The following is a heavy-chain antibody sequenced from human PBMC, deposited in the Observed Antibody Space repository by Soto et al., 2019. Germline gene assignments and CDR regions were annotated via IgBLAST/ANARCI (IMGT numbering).Heavy chain of an antibody. V-gene: IGHV3-48*02. CDR1: GFTFSTYS. D-gene: IGHD2-8*01. J-gene: IGHJ4*02. Sequence: PGGSLRLSCAASGFTFSTYSINWVRQAPGKGLEWISYISDNSSVIYYADAVKGRFTISRDNAKNSLYLQMNSLRDEDTAVYYCARDPDAYCSKGICSGPYFDYWGQGTLVTVSS. CDR3: ARDPDAYCSKGICSGPYFDY. CDR2: ISDNSSVI.